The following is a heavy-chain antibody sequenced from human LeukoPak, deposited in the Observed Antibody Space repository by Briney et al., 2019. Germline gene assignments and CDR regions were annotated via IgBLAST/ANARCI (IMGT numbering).Heavy chain of an antibody. V-gene: IGHV3-21*01. CDR3: AREDIVLMVYASLDY. CDR1: GFTFSSYS. CDR2: ISSSSSYI. D-gene: IGHD2-8*01. J-gene: IGHJ4*02. Sequence: GGSLRLTCAASGFTFSSYSMNWVRQAPGKGLEWVSSISSSSSYIYYADSVKGRFTISRDNAKNSLYLQMNSLRAEDTAVYYCAREDIVLMVYASLDYWGQGTLVTVFS.